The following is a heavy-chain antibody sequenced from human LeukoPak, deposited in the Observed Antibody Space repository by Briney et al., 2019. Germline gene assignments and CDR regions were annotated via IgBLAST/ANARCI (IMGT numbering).Heavy chain of an antibody. CDR2: IYPGDSDT. J-gene: IGHJ4*02. V-gene: IGHV5-51*01. Sequence: GESLKISCKGSGYSFTNYWIGWVRQMPGKGLEWMGIIYPGDSDTRYSPSFQGQVTISADKSISTAYLQWSSLKASDTAMYYCARHALGYCSGGNCYHDYWGQGTLVTVSS. CDR3: ARHALGYCSGGNCYHDY. D-gene: IGHD2-15*01. CDR1: GYSFTNYW.